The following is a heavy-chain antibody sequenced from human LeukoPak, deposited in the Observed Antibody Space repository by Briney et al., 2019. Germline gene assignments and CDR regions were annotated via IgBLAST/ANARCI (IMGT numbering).Heavy chain of an antibody. V-gene: IGHV3-30*02. J-gene: IGHJ4*02. CDR3: ARKNYYGSGSLPFDH. D-gene: IGHD3-10*01. CDR1: GFTFSSYG. CDR2: IRYDGSNK. Sequence: PGGSLRLSCAASGFTFSSYGMHWVRQAPGKGLEWVAFIRYDGSNKYYADSVKGRFTISRDNSKNTLYLQMNSLRAEDTAVYYCARKNYYGSGSLPFDHWGQGTLVTVSS.